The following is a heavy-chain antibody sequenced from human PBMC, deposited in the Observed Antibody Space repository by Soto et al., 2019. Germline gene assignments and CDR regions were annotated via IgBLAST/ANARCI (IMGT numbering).Heavy chain of an antibody. D-gene: IGHD3-9*01. CDR1: GYTFTSYA. CDR2: INAGNGNT. J-gene: IGHJ6*03. V-gene: IGHV1-3*01. Sequence: GASVKVSCKASGYTFTSYAMHWVRQAPGQKLECMGWINAGNGNTKYSQKFQGRVTITRDTSASTAYMELSSLRSEDTPVYYCTTSFEYYDILTGYYNYYYNDVWGKGTTVTVSS. CDR3: TTSFEYYDILTGYYNYYYNDV.